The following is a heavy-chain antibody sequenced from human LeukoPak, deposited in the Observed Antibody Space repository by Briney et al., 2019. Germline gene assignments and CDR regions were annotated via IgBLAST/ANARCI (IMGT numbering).Heavy chain of an antibody. V-gene: IGHV4-31*03. CDR3: ARHGAVSDYWYFDL. D-gene: IGHD6-19*01. Sequence: SETLSLTCTVSGGSISGYYWSWIRQHPGKGLEWIGYIYYSGSTYYNPSLKSRVTISVDTSKNQFSLKLSSVTAADTAVYFCARHGAVSDYWYFDLWGRGTLVTVSS. CDR2: IYYSGST. CDR1: GGSISGYY. J-gene: IGHJ2*01.